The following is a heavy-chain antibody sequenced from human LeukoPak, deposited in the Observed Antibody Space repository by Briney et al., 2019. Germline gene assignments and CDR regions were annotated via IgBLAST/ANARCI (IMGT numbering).Heavy chain of an antibody. J-gene: IGHJ4*02. CDR3: AKPYYDILTGYDSFLKYGSSYYFDY. CDR2: ISYDGSNK. V-gene: IGHV3-30*18. Sequence: PGRSLRLSCAASGFTFSSYGMHWVRQAPGKGLEWVAVISYDGSNKYYADSVKGRFTISRDNSKNTLYLQMNSLRAEDTAVYYCAKPYYDILTGYDSFLKYGSSYYFDYWGQGTLVTVSS. CDR1: GFTFSSYG. D-gene: IGHD3-9*01.